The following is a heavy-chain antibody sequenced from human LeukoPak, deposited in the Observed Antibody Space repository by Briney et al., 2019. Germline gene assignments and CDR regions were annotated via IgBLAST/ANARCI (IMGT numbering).Heavy chain of an antibody. CDR3: ARDIVVAPAAMPRLDP. CDR2: IYHTGST. CDR1: GYSISGSNY. V-gene: IGHV4-38-2*02. D-gene: IGHD2-2*01. J-gene: IGHJ5*02. Sequence: SETLSLTCTVSGYSISGSNYWAWIRQVPGKGLEWIGSIYHTGSTYHNPSLKSRVSISLYTSKKQVFLKLSSVTAADTAVYYCARDIVVAPAAMPRLDPWGQGILVTVSS.